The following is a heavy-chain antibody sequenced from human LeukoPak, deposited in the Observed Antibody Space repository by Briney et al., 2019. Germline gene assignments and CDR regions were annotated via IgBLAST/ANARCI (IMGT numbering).Heavy chain of an antibody. Sequence: GGSLRLSCAVSGIALSNYGMSWVRQAPGKGLEWVAGTTGSGGSTNYADSVKGRFTISRDNPKNTLYLQMNSLRAEDTAVYFCAKRGVVIRVILVGFHKEAYYFDSWGQGALVTVSS. V-gene: IGHV3-23*01. CDR1: GIALSNYG. J-gene: IGHJ4*02. CDR3: AKRGVVIRVILVGFHKEAYYFDS. CDR2: TTGSGGST. D-gene: IGHD3-22*01.